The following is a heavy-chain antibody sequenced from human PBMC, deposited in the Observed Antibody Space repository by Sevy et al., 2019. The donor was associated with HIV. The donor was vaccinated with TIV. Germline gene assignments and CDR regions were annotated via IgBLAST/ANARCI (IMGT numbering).Heavy chain of an antibody. J-gene: IGHJ6*02. D-gene: IGHD1-26*01. Sequence: ASVKVSCKASGYTFTNYYIHWVRQAPGHGLEWMGIINPGGGSPRYAQRFKGRVTMTRDTSTRTLYMDLSSLRSEDTAGYCCAGERGWEPDTLYFYGMDVWGQGTTVTVSS. CDR1: GYTFTNYY. CDR2: INPGGGSP. CDR3: AGERGWEPDTLYFYGMDV. V-gene: IGHV1-46*01.